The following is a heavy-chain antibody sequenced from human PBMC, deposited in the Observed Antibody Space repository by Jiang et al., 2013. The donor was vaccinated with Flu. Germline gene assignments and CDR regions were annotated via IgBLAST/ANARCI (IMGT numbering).Heavy chain of an antibody. CDR2: ISSSSSYT. J-gene: IGHJ3*02. Sequence: YISSSSSYTNYADSVKGRFTISRDNAKNSLYLQMNSLRAEDTAVYYCARDEYCGGDCYSDAFDIWGQGTMVTVSS. V-gene: IGHV3-11*06. D-gene: IGHD2-21*02. CDR3: ARDEYCGGDCYSDAFDI.